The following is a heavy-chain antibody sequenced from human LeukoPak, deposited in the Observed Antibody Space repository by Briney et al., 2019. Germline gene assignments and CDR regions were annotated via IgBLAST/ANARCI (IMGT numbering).Heavy chain of an antibody. CDR3: ARGDPVVGGKLDY. CDR1: GYTFTSYY. Sequence: ASVKVSCKASGYTFTSYYMHWVRQAPGQGLEWMGIINPSGGCTSYAQKFRGRVTMTRDTSTSTVYMDLSSLRSEDTAVYYCARGDPVVGGKLDYWGQGTLVTVSS. V-gene: IGHV1-46*01. J-gene: IGHJ4*02. D-gene: IGHD2-2*01. CDR2: INPSGGCT.